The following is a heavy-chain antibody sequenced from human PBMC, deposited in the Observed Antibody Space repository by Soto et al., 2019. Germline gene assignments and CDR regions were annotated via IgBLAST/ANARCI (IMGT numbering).Heavy chain of an antibody. V-gene: IGHV1-8*01. CDR2: MNPNSGNT. Sequence: ASVKVSCKASGYTFTNYDIIWVRQAPGQGLEWMGWMNPNSGNTGYAQKFQGRVTMTRNTSISTAYMELSSLRSEDTAVYYCARGSDTADVWGQGTTVTVSS. CDR1: GYTFTNYD. D-gene: IGHD4-17*01. J-gene: IGHJ6*02. CDR3: ARGSDTADV.